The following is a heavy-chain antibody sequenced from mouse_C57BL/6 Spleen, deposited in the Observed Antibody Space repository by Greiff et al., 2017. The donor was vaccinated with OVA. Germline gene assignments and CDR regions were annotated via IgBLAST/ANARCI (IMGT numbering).Heavy chain of an antibody. J-gene: IGHJ4*01. V-gene: IGHV2-2*01. CDR3: ARKGLREDAMDY. Sequence: VQLQQSGPGLVQPSQSLSITCTVSGFSLTSYGVHWVRQSPGKGLEWLGVIWSGGSTDYNAAFISRLSISKDNSKSQVFFKMNSLQADDTAINYCARKGLREDAMDYWGQGTSVTVSS. CDR2: IWSGGST. D-gene: IGHD2-2*01. CDR1: GFSLTSYG.